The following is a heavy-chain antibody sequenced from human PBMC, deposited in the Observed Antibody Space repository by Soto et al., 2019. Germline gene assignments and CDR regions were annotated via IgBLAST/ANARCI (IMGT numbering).Heavy chain of an antibody. CDR1: GGSISSGDYY. D-gene: IGHD4-17*01. J-gene: IGHJ2*01. CDR3: ASWNYGDSGLWYFDL. CDR2: IYYSGST. V-gene: IGHV4-30-4*01. Sequence: KPSETLSLTCTVSGGSISSGDYYWSWIRQPPGKGLEWIGYIYYSGSTYYNPSLKSRVTISVDTSKNQFSLKLSSVTAADTAVYYCASWNYGDSGLWYFDLWGRGTLVTVSS.